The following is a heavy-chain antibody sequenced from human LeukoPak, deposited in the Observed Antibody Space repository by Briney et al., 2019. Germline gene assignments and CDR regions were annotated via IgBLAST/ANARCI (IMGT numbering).Heavy chain of an antibody. J-gene: IGHJ4*02. D-gene: IGHD5-24*01. Sequence: GGSLRLSCAASGFTFTNYNMNWVRQAPGKGLEWVSSINSNSNYIYYADSVKGRFTISRDDAKNSLYLQMNSLRAEDTAVYYCARDRGNDYWGQGTLVTVSS. CDR2: INSNSNYI. CDR3: ARDRGNDY. CDR1: GFTFTNYN. V-gene: IGHV3-21*01.